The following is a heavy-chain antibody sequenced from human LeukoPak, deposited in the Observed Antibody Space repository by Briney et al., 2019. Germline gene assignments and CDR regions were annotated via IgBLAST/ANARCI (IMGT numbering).Heavy chain of an antibody. J-gene: IGHJ5*01. CDR3: AKPISGGLAVTADWFDP. V-gene: IGHV3-23*01. Sequence: AGGSLRLSCTASGSAFSFFAMSWLRQPPGKGLEWVSTINANSGATSYAASVRGRFTISRDNSKNKLYLQLNSLRAEDTAVYYCAKPISGGLAVTADWFDPWGQGTLVVVSS. D-gene: IGHD2-21*02. CDR2: INANSGAT. CDR1: GSAFSFFA.